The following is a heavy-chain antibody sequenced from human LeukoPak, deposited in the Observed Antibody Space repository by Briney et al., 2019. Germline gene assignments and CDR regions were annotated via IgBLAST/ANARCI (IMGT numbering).Heavy chain of an antibody. V-gene: IGHV1-69*13. Sequence: GASVKVSCKASGGTFSSYAISWVRQAPGQGLEWMRGIIPIFGTANYAQKFQGRVTITADESTSTAYMELSSLRSEDTAVYYCARSSFAVAGPFDYWGQGTLVTVSS. CDR3: ARSSFAVAGPFDY. D-gene: IGHD6-19*01. J-gene: IGHJ4*02. CDR2: IIPIFGTA. CDR1: GGTFSSYA.